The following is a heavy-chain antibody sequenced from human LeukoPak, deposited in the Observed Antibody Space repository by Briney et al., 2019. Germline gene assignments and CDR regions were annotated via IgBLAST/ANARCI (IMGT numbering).Heavy chain of an antibody. V-gene: IGHV4-39*01. CDR2: IYYSGST. CDR1: GGSISSSNYY. J-gene: IGHJ5*02. D-gene: IGHD2-15*01. Sequence: SETLSLTCTVSGGSISSSNYYWSWIRQPPGKGLEWIGTIYYSGSTYYNPSLKSRVTISVDTSKNHFSLKVRSVTATDTAMYYCARHGALCTGGSCTRFDPWGQGTLVTVSS. CDR3: ARHGALCTGGSCTRFDP.